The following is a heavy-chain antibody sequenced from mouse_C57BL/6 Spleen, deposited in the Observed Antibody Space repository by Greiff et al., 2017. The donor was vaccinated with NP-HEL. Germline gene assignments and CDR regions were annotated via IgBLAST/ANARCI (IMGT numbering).Heavy chain of an antibody. Sequence: EVHLVESGEGLVKPGGSLKLSCAASGFTFSSYAMSWVRQTPEKRLEWVAYISSGGDYIYYADTVKGRFTISRDNARNTLYLQMSSLKSEDTAMDYCTRDLLDCYAMDYWGQGTSVTVSS. CDR3: TRDLLDCYAMDY. V-gene: IGHV5-9-1*02. D-gene: IGHD1-1*01. CDR2: ISSGGDYI. J-gene: IGHJ4*01. CDR1: GFTFSSYA.